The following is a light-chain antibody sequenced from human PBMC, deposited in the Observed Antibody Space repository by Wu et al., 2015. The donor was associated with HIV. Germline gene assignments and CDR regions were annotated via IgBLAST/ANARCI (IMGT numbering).Light chain of an antibody. CDR1: QSVSSSY. V-gene: IGKV3-15*01. Sequence: EIVLTQSPGTLSLSPGERATLSCRASQSVSSSYLAWYQQKPGQAPRLLIYGASFRATGVPARFSGSGSGTEFTLTISSPQSEDFAVYYCQQYYKWPPLTFGGGTRVEIK. CDR2: GAS. J-gene: IGKJ4*01. CDR3: QQYYKWPPLT.